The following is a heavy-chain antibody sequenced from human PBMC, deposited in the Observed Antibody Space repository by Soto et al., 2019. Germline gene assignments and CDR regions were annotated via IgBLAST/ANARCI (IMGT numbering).Heavy chain of an antibody. CDR1: GGSINNYY. CDR2: VHYSGRS. Sequence: QVQLHESGPGLVKPSETLTLTCTVSGGSINNYYWSWIRQFPGKRLEWIAYVHYSGRSESNPSLKSRVNISVDTPPNQLSLQMNSVTAADTALYYCVRDRRDGYNYVDLWGQGTLVTVSS. J-gene: IGHJ4*02. D-gene: IGHD5-12*01. V-gene: IGHV4-59*01. CDR3: VRDRRDGYNYVDL.